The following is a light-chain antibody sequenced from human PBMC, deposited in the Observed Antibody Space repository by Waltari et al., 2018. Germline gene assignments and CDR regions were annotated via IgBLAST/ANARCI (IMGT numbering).Light chain of an antibody. V-gene: IGKV3-20*01. CDR2: GAS. J-gene: IGKJ1*01. CDR1: QSVNSSH. CDR3: QKYGNSPRT. Sequence: ETVLTQSPGTLSLSPGEIATLSCRASQSVNSSHLAWYQEKPGQAPRLLIYGASSRATGIPDRFSGSGSGTDFTLTITRLEPEDFAVYYCQKYGNSPRTFGQGTEVEIK.